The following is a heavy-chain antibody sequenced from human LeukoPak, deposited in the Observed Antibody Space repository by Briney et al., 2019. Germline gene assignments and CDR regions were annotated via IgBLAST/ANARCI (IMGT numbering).Heavy chain of an antibody. CDR3: ASYSSSWYGFDY. J-gene: IGHJ4*02. CDR1: GGSISSSTYY. V-gene: IGHV4-39*07. D-gene: IGHD6-13*01. Sequence: SETLSLTCTVSGGSISSSTYYWGWIRQPPGKGLEWIGSMYYSGSTYYNPSLKSRVTLSVDTSKNQFSLKLSSGTAADTALYYCASYSSSWYGFDYWGQGTLVTVSS. CDR2: MYYSGST.